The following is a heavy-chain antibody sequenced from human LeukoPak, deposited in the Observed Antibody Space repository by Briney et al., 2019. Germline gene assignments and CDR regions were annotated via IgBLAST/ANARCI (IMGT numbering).Heavy chain of an antibody. CDR3: ARDFLRIYHYDGFVYSINWFDP. CDR2: INPKNGAR. Sequence: ASVKVSCKASGYTFADYYLHWVRQAPGQGLEWMGWINPKNGARNYAQRFQGTVTMTRDTSISAAYMALSSLRSDDTAVYFCARDFLRIYHYDGFVYSINWFDPWGQGTLVTVSS. D-gene: IGHD3-22*01. CDR1: GYTFADYY. J-gene: IGHJ5*02. V-gene: IGHV1-2*02.